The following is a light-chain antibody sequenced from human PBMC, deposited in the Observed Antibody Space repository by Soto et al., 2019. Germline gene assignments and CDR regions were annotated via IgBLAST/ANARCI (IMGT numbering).Light chain of an antibody. V-gene: IGLV6-57*04. Sequence: NFMLTQPHSVSESPGQTVTISCTRSSGSIASNYVQWYQQRPGSAPTTVIYEDNQRPSGVPDRFSGSIDSSSNSASLTISGLKNADEADYYCASYDSSNVVFGGGTKLTVL. CDR2: EDN. CDR3: ASYDSSNVV. J-gene: IGLJ2*01. CDR1: SGSIASNY.